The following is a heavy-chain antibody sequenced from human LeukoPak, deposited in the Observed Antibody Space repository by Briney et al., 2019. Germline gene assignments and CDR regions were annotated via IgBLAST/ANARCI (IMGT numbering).Heavy chain of an antibody. CDR1: GFTFSSYG. V-gene: IGHV3-30*02. CDR3: AKIESRFSRSYFDY. Sequence: QSGGSLRLSCAASGFTFSSYGMHWVRQAPGKGLEWVAFIRYDGSNKYYADSVKGRFTISRDNSKNTLYLQMNSLRAEDTAVYYCAKIESRFSRSYFDYWGQGTLVTVSS. D-gene: IGHD3-3*01. J-gene: IGHJ4*02. CDR2: IRYDGSNK.